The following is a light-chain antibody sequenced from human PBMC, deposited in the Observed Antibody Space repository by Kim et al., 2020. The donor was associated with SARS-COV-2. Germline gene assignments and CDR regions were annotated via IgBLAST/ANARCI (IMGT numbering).Light chain of an antibody. J-gene: IGLJ2*01. CDR3: SSYASSSTLV. CDR1: SSDVGGYNY. Sequence: QSALTQPASASGSPGQSITISCTGTSSDVGGYNYVSWYQQHPGKAPKLIIYDVSNRPSGVANRFSGSKSGNTASLTISGLQAEDEADYYCSSYASSSTLVFGRGTKLTVL. CDR2: DVS. V-gene: IGLV2-14*03.